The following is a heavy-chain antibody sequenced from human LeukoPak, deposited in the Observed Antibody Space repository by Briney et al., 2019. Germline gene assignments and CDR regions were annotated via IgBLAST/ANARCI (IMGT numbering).Heavy chain of an antibody. J-gene: IGHJ4*02. V-gene: IGHV3-30-3*01. Sequence: GGSLRLSCAASGFTFSSYAMHWVRQAPGKGLEWVAVISYDGSNKYYADSVKGRFTISRDNSKNTLYLEMDSLRYEDTAVYYCGRAYDSSWLNFGYWGKGSLVTVS. CDR3: GRAYDSSWLNFGY. CDR2: ISYDGSNK. CDR1: GFTFSSYA. D-gene: IGHD6-13*01.